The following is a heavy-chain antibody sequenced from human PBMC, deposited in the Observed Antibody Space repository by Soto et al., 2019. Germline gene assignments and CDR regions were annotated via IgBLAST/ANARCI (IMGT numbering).Heavy chain of an antibody. CDR1: GASISSYY. CDR2: IYNSEST. V-gene: IGHV4-59*01. CDR3: ARQVLGNRFDP. J-gene: IGHJ5*02. Sequence: SETLSLTCTVSGASISSYYWTWIRQPPGKGLEWIGYIYNSESTNYNPSLKSRVNMSVDTSKNQLSLMLSSVTAADTAVYYCARQVLGNRFDPWGQGTLVTVSS.